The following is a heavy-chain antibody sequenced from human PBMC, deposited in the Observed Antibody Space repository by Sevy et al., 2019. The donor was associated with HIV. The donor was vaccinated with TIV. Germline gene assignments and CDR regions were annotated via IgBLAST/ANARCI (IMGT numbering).Heavy chain of an antibody. CDR1: GFIFSRYS. CDR3: AGGPDCGGDCDVGFYYPLDV. V-gene: IGHV3-48*02. Sequence: GGSLRLSCTVSGFIFSRYSMNWVRQAPGKGLEWISYTSGNSGALYYPDSVKGRFTVSRDNANNALFLHMTSLKDDDTAVYYCAGGPDCGGDCDVGFYYPLDVWGQGTTVTVSS. CDR2: TSGNSGAL. D-gene: IGHD2-21*02. J-gene: IGHJ6*02.